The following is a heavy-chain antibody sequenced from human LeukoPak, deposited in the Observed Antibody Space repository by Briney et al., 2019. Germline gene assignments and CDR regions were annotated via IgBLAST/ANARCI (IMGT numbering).Heavy chain of an antibody. V-gene: IGHV3-53*01. CDR2: IYSDGTT. CDR1: GFTVSSNY. Sequence: GGSLTLSCAASGFTVSSNYMNWVRQAAARGLEWVSVIYSDGTTFYADSVKGRFTISRDNSKNTLFLQMNSLRAEDTAVYYCARARPFDGYFDFWGQGNLVTVSS. J-gene: IGHJ4*02. CDR3: ARARPFDGYFDF. D-gene: IGHD5-24*01.